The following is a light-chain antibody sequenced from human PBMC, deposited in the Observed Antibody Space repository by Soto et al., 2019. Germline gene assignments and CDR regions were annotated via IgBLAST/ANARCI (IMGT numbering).Light chain of an antibody. CDR2: EVS. CDR3: SSYTSINTLV. CDR1: SSDIGTYNY. V-gene: IGLV2-14*01. Sequence: QSALTQPASVSGSPGQSITISCTGTSSDIGTYNYVSWYQQHPGKAPKLMIYEVSDRPSGVSNRFSGSKSGNTASLTISGLQAEDEADYYCSSYTSINTLVFGSGTKLTVL. J-gene: IGLJ1*01.